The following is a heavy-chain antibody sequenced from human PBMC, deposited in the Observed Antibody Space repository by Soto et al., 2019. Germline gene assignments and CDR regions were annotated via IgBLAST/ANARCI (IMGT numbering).Heavy chain of an antibody. CDR1: GYTFTSYG. CDR3: ARDTIFGVVITHYYYGMDV. D-gene: IGHD3-3*01. CDR2: ISAYNGNT. J-gene: IGHJ6*02. V-gene: IGHV1-18*01. Sequence: ASVKVSCKASGYTFTSYGISLVRQAPGQGLEWMGWISAYNGNTNYAQKLQGRVTMTTDTSTSTAYMELRSLRSDDTAVYYCARDTIFGVVITHYYYGMDVWXQGTTVTVSS.